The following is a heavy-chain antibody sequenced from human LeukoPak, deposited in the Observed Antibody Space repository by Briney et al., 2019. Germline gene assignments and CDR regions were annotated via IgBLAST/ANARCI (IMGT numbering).Heavy chain of an antibody. J-gene: IGHJ6*04. CDR3: AELGITMIGGV. Sequence: GGSLRLSCAASGFTFSDNYMSWIRQAPGKVLEWVSYISSSGSIYYADSVKGRFTISRDNAKNSLYLQMNSLRAEDTAVYYCAELGITMIGGVWGKGTTVTISS. D-gene: IGHD3-10*02. V-gene: IGHV3-11*04. CDR2: ISSSGSI. CDR1: GFTFSDNY.